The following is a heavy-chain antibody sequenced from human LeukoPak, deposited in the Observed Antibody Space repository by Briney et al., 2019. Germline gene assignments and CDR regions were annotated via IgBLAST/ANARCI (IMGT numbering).Heavy chain of an antibody. CDR1: GYTFTSYG. V-gene: IGHV1-18*01. CDR3: AREELAYCGGDCTLWCDY. Sequence: GASVKVSCKASGYTFTSYGISWVRQAPGQGLEWMGWISAYNGNTNYAQKLQGRVTMTTDTSTSTAYMELRSLRSDDTAVYYCAREELAYCGGDCTLWCDYWGQGTLVIFSS. CDR2: ISAYNGNT. D-gene: IGHD2-21*01. J-gene: IGHJ4*02.